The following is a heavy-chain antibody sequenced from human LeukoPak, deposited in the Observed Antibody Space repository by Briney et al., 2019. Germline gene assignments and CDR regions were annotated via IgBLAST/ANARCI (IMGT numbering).Heavy chain of an antibody. Sequence: SETLSLTCAVYGGSFSGYYWSWIRQPPGKGLEWIGEINHSGSTNYNPSLKSRVTISVDTSKNQFSLKLSSVTAADTAVYYCARGGMGSVDYWGQGTLVTVSS. J-gene: IGHJ4*02. CDR3: ARGGMGSVDY. V-gene: IGHV4-34*01. CDR1: GGSFSGYY. D-gene: IGHD5-24*01. CDR2: INHSGST.